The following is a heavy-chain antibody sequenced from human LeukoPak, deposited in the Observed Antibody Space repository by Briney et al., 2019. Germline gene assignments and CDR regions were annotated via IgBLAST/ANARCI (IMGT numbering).Heavy chain of an antibody. CDR3: ARDRAGTPPYYYYGMDV. CDR1: GGIFSSYA. D-gene: IGHD1-1*01. V-gene: IGHV1-69*13. Sequence: SVKVSCKASGGIFSSYAISWVRQAPGQGLEWMGGIIPIFGTANYAQKFQGRVTITADESTSTAYMELSSLRSEDTAVYYCARDRAGTPPYYYYGMDVWGQGTTVTVSS. CDR2: IIPIFGTA. J-gene: IGHJ6*02.